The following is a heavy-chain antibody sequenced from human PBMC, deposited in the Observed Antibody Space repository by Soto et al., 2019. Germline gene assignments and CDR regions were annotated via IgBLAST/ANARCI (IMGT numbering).Heavy chain of an antibody. CDR2: IYYSGST. D-gene: IGHD3-10*01. J-gene: IGHJ4*02. V-gene: IGHV4-59*01. Sequence: KPSETLSLTCTVSGGSISSYYWSWIRQPPGKGLEWIGYIYYSGSTNYNPSLKSRVTISVDTSKNQFSLKLSSVTAADTAVYYCATYLARGDYYDYWGQGTLVTVSS. CDR1: GGSISSYY. CDR3: ATYLARGDYYDY.